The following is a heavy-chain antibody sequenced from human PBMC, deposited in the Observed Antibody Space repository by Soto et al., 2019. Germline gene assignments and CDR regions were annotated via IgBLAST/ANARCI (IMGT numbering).Heavy chain of an antibody. J-gene: IGHJ4*02. Sequence: GGSLRLSCAASGFTFSSYGMHWVRQAPGKGLEWVAVISYDGSNKYYADSVKGRFTISRDNSKNTLYLQMNSLRAEDTAVYYCAKDRSEYDYIWGSYHDYWGQGTLVTVSS. D-gene: IGHD3-16*02. CDR1: GFTFSSYG. CDR3: AKDRSEYDYIWGSYHDY. V-gene: IGHV3-30*18. CDR2: ISYDGSNK.